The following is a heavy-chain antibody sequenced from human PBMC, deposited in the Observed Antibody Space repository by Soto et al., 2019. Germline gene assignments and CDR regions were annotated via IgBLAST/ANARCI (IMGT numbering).Heavy chain of an antibody. Sequence: GVSLRLSCAASGFIFENFGMSWVRQAPGKGLEWISSISGSGFKKYYADSVKGRFTISRDNSKSTVYLELNNLSAEDTAVYHCAKNQGVELVPLATVDWFDPWGQGSVVTVSS. CDR3: AKNQGVELVPLATVDWFDP. D-gene: IGHD1-26*01. CDR2: ISGSGFKK. J-gene: IGHJ5*02. V-gene: IGHV3-23*01. CDR1: GFIFENFG.